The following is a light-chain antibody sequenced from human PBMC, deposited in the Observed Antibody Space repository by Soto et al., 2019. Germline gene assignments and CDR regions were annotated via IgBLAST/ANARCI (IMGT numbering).Light chain of an antibody. V-gene: IGKV1-5*03. Sequence: DIQMTQSPSTLSASVGDRVTITCRASQSFSTWLAWYQQKPGKAPKLLIYKASSLESGVPARFSGSGSGTEFTLTISSLQPDDFATYYCQQYDSYPLTFGGGTKVEIK. CDR3: QQYDSYPLT. J-gene: IGKJ4*01. CDR1: QSFSTW. CDR2: KAS.